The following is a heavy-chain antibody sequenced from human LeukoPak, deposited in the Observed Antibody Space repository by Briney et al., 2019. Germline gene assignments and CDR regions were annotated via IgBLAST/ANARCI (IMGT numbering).Heavy chain of an antibody. V-gene: IGHV4-34*01. D-gene: IGHD2-15*01. J-gene: IGHJ3*02. CDR2: INHSGST. Sequence: SETLSLTCAVYGGSFSGYYWSWIRQPPGKGLEWIEEINHSGSTNYNPSLKSRVTISVDTSKNQFSLKLSSVTAADTAVYYCAREGCSGGSCYGAFDIWGQGTMVTVSS. CDR1: GGSFSGYY. CDR3: AREGCSGGSCYGAFDI.